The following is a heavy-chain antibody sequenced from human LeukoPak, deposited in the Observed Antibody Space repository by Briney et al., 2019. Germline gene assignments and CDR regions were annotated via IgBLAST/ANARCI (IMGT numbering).Heavy chain of an antibody. D-gene: IGHD6-19*01. CDR2: ISRSGSSI. CDR1: GFAFSSYE. Sequence: GGSLRLSCAASGFAFSSYEINWVRQAPGKGLEWVSYISRSGSSIYYAESVKGRFTISRDNAKNSLYLQMNSLRDEDTAVYYCARDQYSGHWYYALDIWGQGTMVTVSS. CDR3: ARDQYSGHWYYALDI. V-gene: IGHV3-48*03. J-gene: IGHJ3*02.